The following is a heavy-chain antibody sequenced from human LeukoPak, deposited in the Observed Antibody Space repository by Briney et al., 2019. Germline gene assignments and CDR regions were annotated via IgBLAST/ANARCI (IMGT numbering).Heavy chain of an antibody. J-gene: IGHJ4*02. Sequence: GGSLRLTCEASGFTFNTYAIYWVRQAPGKGLEWVSGICGSGGCTYYADSVRGRFTISRDNSKNTVYLQMNSLTADDTAVYYCAKTTVGYSSGRYPGWPADCWGQGTLVTVSS. CDR1: GFTFNTYA. CDR3: AKTTVGYSSGRYPGWPADC. D-gene: IGHD6-19*01. CDR2: ICGSGGCT. V-gene: IGHV3-23*01.